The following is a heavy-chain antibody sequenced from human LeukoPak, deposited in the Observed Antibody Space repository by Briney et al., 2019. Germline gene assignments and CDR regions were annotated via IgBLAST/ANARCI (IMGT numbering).Heavy chain of an antibody. CDR2: IIPIFGTA. CDR1: GYTFTGYY. D-gene: IGHD3-10*01. CDR3: ARREHGGDNWFDP. Sequence: SVKVSCKASGYTFTGYYMHWVRQAPGQGLEWMGGIIPIFGTANYAQKFQGRVTITADESTSTAYMELSSVRSEATAVYYCARREHGGDNWFDPWGQGTLVTVSS. J-gene: IGHJ5*02. V-gene: IGHV1-69*13.